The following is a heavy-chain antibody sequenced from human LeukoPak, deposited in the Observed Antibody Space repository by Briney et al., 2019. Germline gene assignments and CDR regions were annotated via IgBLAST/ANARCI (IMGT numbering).Heavy chain of an antibody. D-gene: IGHD4-11*01. CDR1: GYRFTNYW. CDR2: IYPGDSET. Sequence: GESLKISCEASGYRFTNYWIGWVRQMPGKGLEWMGIIYPGDSETKYSPSFQGQVTISADKSISTAYLQWSSLKASDTAMYYCARHEDYNDSFDIWGQGTMVTVSS. V-gene: IGHV5-51*01. J-gene: IGHJ3*02. CDR3: ARHEDYNDSFDI.